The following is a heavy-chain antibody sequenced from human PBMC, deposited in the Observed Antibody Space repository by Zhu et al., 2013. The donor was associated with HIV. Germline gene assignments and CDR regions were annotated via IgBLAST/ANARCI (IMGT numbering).Heavy chain of an antibody. CDR3: ARGHPFLFHFDY. J-gene: IGHJ4*02. Sequence: QVQLVQSGAELKKPGASVKVSCKASGYTFTTYGISWVRQAPDGQGIEWIGWISPYNGNSNYAQKFQGRVTLTTDTSTNTAYLGLTGLTSDDTAVYFCARGHPFLFHFDYWAREPWSPSP. CDR2: ISPYNGNS. CDR1: GYTFTTYG. V-gene: IGHV1-18*01.